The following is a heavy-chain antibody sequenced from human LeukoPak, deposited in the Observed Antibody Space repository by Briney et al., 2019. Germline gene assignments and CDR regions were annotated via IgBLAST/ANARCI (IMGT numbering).Heavy chain of an antibody. D-gene: IGHD6-19*01. CDR1: GVSISSYY. CDR3: ARFTRSGWLFDF. V-gene: IGHV4-59*01. Sequence: SETLSLTCTVSGVSISSYYWSWIRQPPGKGLEGIGYIYYSGSTNYNPSLKSRVTISLDTSKNQFSLKLSSVIAADTAVYYCARFTRSGWLFDFWGQGTLVTVSS. J-gene: IGHJ4*02. CDR2: IYYSGST.